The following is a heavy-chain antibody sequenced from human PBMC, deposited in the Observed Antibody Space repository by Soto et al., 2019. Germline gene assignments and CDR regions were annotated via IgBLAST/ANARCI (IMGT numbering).Heavy chain of an antibody. V-gene: IGHV3-74*01. Sequence: GGSLRLSCAASGFTFSRHWMHWVRQSPGKGLVWVSRMNNDGSITNYADSVKGRFTISRDNARNTLYLQMNSLRVEDTGVYFCKLDIDYWGLGTLVTVSS. CDR2: MNNDGSIT. CDR3: KLDIDY. J-gene: IGHJ4*02. D-gene: IGHD1-1*01. CDR1: GFTFSRHW.